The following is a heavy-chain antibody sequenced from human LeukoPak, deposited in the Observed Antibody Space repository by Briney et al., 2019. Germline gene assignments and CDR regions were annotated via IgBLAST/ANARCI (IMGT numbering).Heavy chain of an antibody. CDR1: GFTFSSYG. CDR2: IWYDGSNK. V-gene: IGHV3-33*06. D-gene: IGHD2-21*02. CDR3: AKDLADCGGDCLFDY. Sequence: GGSLRLSCAASGFTFSSYGMHWVRQAPGKGLEWVAVIWYDGSNKYYADSVKGRFTISRDNSKNTLYLQMNSLRAEDTAVDYCAKDLADCGGDCLFDYWGQGTLVTVSS. J-gene: IGHJ4*02.